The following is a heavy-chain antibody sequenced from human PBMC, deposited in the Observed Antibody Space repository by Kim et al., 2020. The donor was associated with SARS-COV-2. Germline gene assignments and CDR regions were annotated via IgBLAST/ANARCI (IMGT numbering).Heavy chain of an antibody. J-gene: IGHJ3*02. CDR3: ARKDTGKGAFDI. Sequence: YYADSVKGRFTIARDDSKNTLYLQMNNLRAEDTAVYYCARKDTGKGAFDIWGQGTMVIVSS. V-gene: IGHV3-23*01.